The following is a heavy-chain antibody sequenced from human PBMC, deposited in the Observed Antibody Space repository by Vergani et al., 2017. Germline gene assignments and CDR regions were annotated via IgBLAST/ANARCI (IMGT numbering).Heavy chain of an antibody. Sequence: VLLQEPGPGLVKPSETLSLTCSVSGYSITSGYYWVWIRQPPGRGLEWIGSIYHTGSAYYNPSLKSRVTVSVDTSMNQVSLKLNSVTAADTAVYYCVRTVALWFGETKDGGWFDPWGQGALVTVTS. D-gene: IGHD3-10*01. V-gene: IGHV4-38-2*01. CDR3: VRTVALWFGETKDGGWFDP. J-gene: IGHJ5*02. CDR1: GYSITSGYY. CDR2: IYHTGSA.